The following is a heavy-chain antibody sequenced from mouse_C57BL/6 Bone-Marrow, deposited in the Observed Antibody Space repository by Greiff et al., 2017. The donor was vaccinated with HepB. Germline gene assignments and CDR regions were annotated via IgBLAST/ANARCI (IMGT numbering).Heavy chain of an antibody. CDR2: IYPRSGNT. CDR1: GYTFTSYG. D-gene: IGHD1-1*01. V-gene: IGHV1-81*01. Sequence: VQLQQSGAELARPGASVKLSCKASGYTFTSYGISWVKQRTGQGLEWIGEIYPRSGNTYYNEKFKGKATLTADKSSSTAYMELRSLTSEDSAVYFCVLYYGSSHYYAMDYWGQGTSVTVSS. J-gene: IGHJ4*01. CDR3: VLYYGSSHYYAMDY.